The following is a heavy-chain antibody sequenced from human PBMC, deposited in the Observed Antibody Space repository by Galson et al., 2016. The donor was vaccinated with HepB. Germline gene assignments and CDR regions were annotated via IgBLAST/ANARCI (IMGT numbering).Heavy chain of an antibody. Sequence: LRLSCAASGFTFETYWMSWVRQAPGKGLEWVANIKYDGSDKYDVDSVKGRFTVSRDNAKNSMYLQMRTLRVEDTAVYYCAREDDYVWGTFRFGRRGLDHWGQGILVTVSP. D-gene: IGHD3-16*02. CDR1: GFTFETYW. CDR2: IKYDGSDK. V-gene: IGHV3-7*03. J-gene: IGHJ4*02. CDR3: AREDDYVWGTFRFGRRGLDH.